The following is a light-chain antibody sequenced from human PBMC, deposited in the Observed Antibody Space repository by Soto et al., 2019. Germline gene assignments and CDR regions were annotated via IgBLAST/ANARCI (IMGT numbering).Light chain of an antibody. CDR2: GAS. J-gene: IGKJ3*01. V-gene: IGKV3-20*01. Sequence: EIVLTQSPGTLSLSPGERATLSCRASQSVSSSYLAWYQQKPGQAPRLLIYGASSRATGIPDRFSGSGSGTDFTLTISRLEPEDFAVYYCQQYCSSPEGFTFGPGTNVDIK. CDR1: QSVSSSY. CDR3: QQYCSSPEGFT.